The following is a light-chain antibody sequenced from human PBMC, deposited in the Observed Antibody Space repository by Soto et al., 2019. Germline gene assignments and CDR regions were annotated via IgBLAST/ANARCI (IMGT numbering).Light chain of an antibody. Sequence: DIQITQSPSTLSASVGDRVTITCRASQSISSWLAWYQQKPGKAPTLLIYDVSILESGVPSRFSGSGSGTEFTLTISSLQPEDSATYYCQQYNTLWTFGQGTKV. CDR1: QSISSW. V-gene: IGKV1-5*01. CDR2: DVS. CDR3: QQYNTLWT. J-gene: IGKJ1*01.